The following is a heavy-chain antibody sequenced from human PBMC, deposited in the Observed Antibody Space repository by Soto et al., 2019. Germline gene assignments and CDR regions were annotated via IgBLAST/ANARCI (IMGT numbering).Heavy chain of an antibody. CDR2: ISYDGSNK. CDR1: GFTFSSYA. V-gene: IGHV3-30-3*01. Sequence: QVQLVESGGGVVQPGRSLRLSCAASGFTFSSYAMHWVRQAPGKGLEWVAVISYDGSNKYYADSVKGRFTISRDNSKNPLYLQMNSLRAEDTAVYYWARDEGRIAVAGPFDYWGQGTLVTVSS. D-gene: IGHD6-19*01. CDR3: ARDEGRIAVAGPFDY. J-gene: IGHJ4*02.